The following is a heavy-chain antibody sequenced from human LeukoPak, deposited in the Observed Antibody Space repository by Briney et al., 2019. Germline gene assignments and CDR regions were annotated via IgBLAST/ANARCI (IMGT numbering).Heavy chain of an antibody. V-gene: IGHV3-48*03. Sequence: GGSLRLSCAASGFTFSSYEMNWVRQAPGKGLEWGSYISSSGSPTYYADFVKGRFTISRDNAKKSLYLQMNSLRAEDTALYYCASGAQSDYWGQGTLVTVSS. CDR2: ISSSGSPT. J-gene: IGHJ4*02. CDR1: GFTFSSYE. D-gene: IGHD1-26*01. CDR3: ASGAQSDY.